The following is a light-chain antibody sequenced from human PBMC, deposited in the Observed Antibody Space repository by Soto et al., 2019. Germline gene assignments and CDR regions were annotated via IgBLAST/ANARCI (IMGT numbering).Light chain of an antibody. CDR2: EVR. Sequence: SALTQPASVSGSPGQSITISFTGTSSDVGNYNYVSWYQHHPGKAPKLIISEVRNRPSGISNRFSGSKSGNTASLTISGPQAEDEADNYCSAYSVARNPIDVLGTRTKGSV. CDR1: SSDVGNYNY. J-gene: IGLJ1*01. V-gene: IGLV2-14*01. CDR3: SAYSVARNPIDV.